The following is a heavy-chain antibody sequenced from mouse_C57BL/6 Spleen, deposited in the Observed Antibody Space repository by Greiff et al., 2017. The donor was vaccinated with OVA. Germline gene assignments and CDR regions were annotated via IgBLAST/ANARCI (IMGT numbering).Heavy chain of an antibody. Sequence: VKLQESGAELARPGASVKLSCKASGYTFTSYGISWVKQRTGQGLEWIGEFYPRSGNTYYNEKFKGKATLTADKSSSTAYMELRSLTSEDSAVYFCARCSGSSPYDYWGQGTTLTVSS. CDR2: FYPRSGNT. CDR1: GYTFTSYG. CDR3: ARCSGSSPYDY. V-gene: IGHV1-81*01. D-gene: IGHD1-1*01. J-gene: IGHJ2*01.